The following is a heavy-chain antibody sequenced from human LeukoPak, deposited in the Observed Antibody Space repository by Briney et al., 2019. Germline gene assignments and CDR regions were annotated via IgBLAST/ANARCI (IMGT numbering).Heavy chain of an antibody. CDR3: AATYYGSGSYREPAFDI. Sequence: GGSLRLSCAASGFTFSSYSMNWVRQAPGKGLEWVSYISSSSSTIYYADSVKGRFTISRDNAKNSLYLQMNSLRSEDTAVYYCAATYYGSGSYREPAFDIWGQGTMVTVSS. D-gene: IGHD3-10*01. J-gene: IGHJ3*02. CDR2: ISSSSSTI. CDR1: GFTFSSYS. V-gene: IGHV3-48*01.